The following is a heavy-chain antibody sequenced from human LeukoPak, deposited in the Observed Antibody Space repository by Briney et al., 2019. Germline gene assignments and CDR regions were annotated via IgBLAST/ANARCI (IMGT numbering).Heavy chain of an antibody. CDR3: ARVGSSWSDFDY. V-gene: IGHV3-13*01. Sequence: GGSLRLSCAASGSTFSSYDMHWVRQATGKGLEWVSAIGTAGDTYYPGSVKGRFTISRENAKNSLYLQMNSLRAGDTAVYYCARVGSSWSDFDYWGQGTLVTVSS. J-gene: IGHJ4*02. CDR1: GSTFSSYD. D-gene: IGHD6-13*01. CDR2: IGTAGDT.